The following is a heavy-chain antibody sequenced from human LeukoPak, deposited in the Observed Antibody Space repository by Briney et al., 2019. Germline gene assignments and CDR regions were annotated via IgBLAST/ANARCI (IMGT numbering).Heavy chain of an antibody. CDR1: GFTFRSYW. V-gene: IGHV3-7*01. CDR3: ARVEYSGWNLEY. D-gene: IGHD5-12*01. Sequence: GGSLRLSCAASGFTFRSYWMSWVRQAPGKGLEWVANINQGGSVQYYMDSVKGRFTISRDDAKNSLYVQMNSLRDEGTAVYYCARVEYSGWNLEYWGQGTLVTVSS. CDR2: INQGGSVQ. J-gene: IGHJ4*02.